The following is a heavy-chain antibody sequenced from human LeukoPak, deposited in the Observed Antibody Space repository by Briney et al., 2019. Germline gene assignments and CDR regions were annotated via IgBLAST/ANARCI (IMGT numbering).Heavy chain of an antibody. V-gene: IGHV3-9*01. D-gene: IGHD4-11*01. CDR1: GFTFDDYA. J-gene: IGHJ6*03. CDR2: ISWISGSI. Sequence: GGSLRLSCAASGFTFDDYAMHWVRQAPGKGLEWVSGISWISGSIGYADSVKGRFTISRDSAKNSLYLQMNSLRAEDTALYYCAKAAGYIDYNNYGRVGSYLYYMDVWGKGTTVTVSS. CDR3: AKAAGYIDYNNYGRVGSYLYYMDV.